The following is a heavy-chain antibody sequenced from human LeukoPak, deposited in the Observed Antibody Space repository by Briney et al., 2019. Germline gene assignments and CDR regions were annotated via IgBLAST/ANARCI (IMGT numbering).Heavy chain of an antibody. V-gene: IGHV1-2*02. CDR3: AKSRIVGAHCLDY. CDR2: INPNSGGT. CDR1: GYTFTGYY. Sequence: ASGKVSCKASGYTFTGYYMHWVRQPPGQGLEWMGWINPNSGGTNYAQKFQGRVTMTRDTSISTAYMELSRLRSDDTAVYYCAKSRIVGAHCLDYWGQGTLVTVSS. D-gene: IGHD1-26*01. J-gene: IGHJ4*02.